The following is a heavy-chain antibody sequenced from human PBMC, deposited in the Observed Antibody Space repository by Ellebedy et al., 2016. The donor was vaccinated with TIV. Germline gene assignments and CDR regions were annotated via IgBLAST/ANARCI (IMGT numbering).Heavy chain of an antibody. CDR2: VSSDGSDK. J-gene: IGHJ4*02. Sequence: GESLKISCAASGFTFSSYAMGWVRQAPGKGLEWVAEVSSDGSDKNYVDSVKGRFTISRDNAKNLLYLQMNSLRAEDTAVYYCARDREIAVADFVYWGQGTLVTVSS. CDR1: GFTFSSYA. CDR3: ARDREIAVADFVY. D-gene: IGHD6-19*01. V-gene: IGHV3-7*01.